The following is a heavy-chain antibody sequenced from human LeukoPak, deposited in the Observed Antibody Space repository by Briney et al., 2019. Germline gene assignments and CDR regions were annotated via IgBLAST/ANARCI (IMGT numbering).Heavy chain of an antibody. CDR2: MNPNSGNT. CDR3: ARGGPKRGYSYGYGPMTFDY. J-gene: IGHJ4*02. D-gene: IGHD5-18*01. CDR1: GYTFTSYD. V-gene: IGHV1-8*01. Sequence: ASVKVSCKASGYTFTSYDINWVRQATGQGLEWMGWMNPNSGNTGYAQKFQGRVTMTRNTSISTAYMELSSLRSEDTAVYYCARGGPKRGYSYGYGPMTFDYWGQGTLVTVSS.